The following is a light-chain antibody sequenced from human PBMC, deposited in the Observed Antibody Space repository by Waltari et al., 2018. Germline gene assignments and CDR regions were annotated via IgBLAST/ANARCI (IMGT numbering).Light chain of an antibody. J-gene: IGKJ3*01. CDR3: QYRGHWPPGAT. V-gene: IGKV3-11*01. CDR2: DAS. CDR1: QSVNNL. Sequence: EIVLTQSPATLSLSPGERATLSCRASQSVNNLLAWYQPKPGQAPRLLIYDASKRATGIPTRFSGSGSGTDFTLTISSLEPEDFAVYYCQYRGHWPPGATFGPGTKVEIK.